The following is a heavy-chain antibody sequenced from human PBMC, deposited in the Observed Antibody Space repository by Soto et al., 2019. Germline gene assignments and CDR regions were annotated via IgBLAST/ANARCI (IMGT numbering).Heavy chain of an antibody. D-gene: IGHD5-18*01. V-gene: IGHV3-23*01. Sequence: GSLRLSCAASGFTFSSYAMSWVRQAPGKGLEWVSAISGSGGSTYYADSVKGRFTISRDNSKNTLYLQMNSLRAEDTAVYYCAKGGTAMVTPPHYFDYWGQGTLVTVSS. CDR3: AKGGTAMVTPPHYFDY. CDR1: GFTFSSYA. J-gene: IGHJ4*02. CDR2: ISGSGGST.